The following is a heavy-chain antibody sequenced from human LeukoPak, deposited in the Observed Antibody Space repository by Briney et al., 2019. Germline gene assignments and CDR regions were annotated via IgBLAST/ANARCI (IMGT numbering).Heavy chain of an antibody. J-gene: IGHJ4*02. Sequence: ASVKVSCKASGYTFTGYYMHWVRQAPGQGLEWMGWINPNSGGTNYAQKFQGRVTMTRDTSISTAYMELSSLRSEDTAVYYCASPGGYYDSSGYYGYWGQGTLVTVSS. CDR1: GYTFTGYY. V-gene: IGHV1-2*02. D-gene: IGHD3-22*01. CDR3: ASPGGYYDSSGYYGY. CDR2: INPNSGGT.